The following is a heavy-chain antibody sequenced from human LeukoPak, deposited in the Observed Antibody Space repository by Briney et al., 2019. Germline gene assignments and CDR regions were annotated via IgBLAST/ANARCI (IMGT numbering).Heavy chain of an antibody. CDR1: GYTFTGYY. CDR2: INPNSGGT. D-gene: IGHD2-2*01. Sequence: ASVKVSCKASGYTFTGYYMHWVRQAPGQGLEWMGCINPNSGGTNYAQKFQGRVTMTRDTSISTAYMELSRLRSDDTAVYYCARDPRDIVVVPAPYYYYYMDVWGKGTTVTVSS. J-gene: IGHJ6*03. V-gene: IGHV1-2*02. CDR3: ARDPRDIVVVPAPYYYYYMDV.